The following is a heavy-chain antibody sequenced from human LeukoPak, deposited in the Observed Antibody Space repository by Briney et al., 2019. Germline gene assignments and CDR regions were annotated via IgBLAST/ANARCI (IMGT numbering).Heavy chain of an antibody. CDR2: ISYDGSNK. CDR1: GGSFSGYY. J-gene: IGHJ6*03. V-gene: IGHV3-30*03. CDR3: ARGDYDYVWGSYRWQSAAMDV. Sequence: LSLTCAVYGGSFSGYYWSWIRQPPGEGVEWVAVISYDGSNKYYADSVKGRFTISRDNSKNTLYLQMNSLRAEDTAVYYWARGDYDYVWGSYRWQSAAMDVWGKGTTVTVSS. D-gene: IGHD3-16*02.